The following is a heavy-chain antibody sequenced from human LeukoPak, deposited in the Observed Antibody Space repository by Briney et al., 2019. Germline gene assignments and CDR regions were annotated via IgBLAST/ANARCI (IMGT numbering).Heavy chain of an antibody. CDR3: ARRAGGYSHPYDY. D-gene: IGHD4-23*01. J-gene: IGHJ4*02. CDR2: IYSGGTT. CDR1: GFTFSNHW. Sequence: PGGSLRLSCAASGFTFSNHWMTWVRQAPGKGLEWVSLIYSGGTTYYADSVKGRFTISRDNSKNTLYLQMNSLRAEDTAVYYCARRAGGYSHPYDYWGQGILVTVSS. V-gene: IGHV3-53*01.